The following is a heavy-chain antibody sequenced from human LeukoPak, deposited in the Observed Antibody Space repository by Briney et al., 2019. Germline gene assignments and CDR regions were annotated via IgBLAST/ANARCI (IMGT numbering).Heavy chain of an antibody. Sequence: PSETLSLTCAVYGGSFSGYYWSWIRQPPGKGLEWIGEINHSGSTNYNPSLKSRVTISVDTSKNQFSLKLSSVTAADTAVYYCAKCKRSDYDILTGSPLCYYYMDVWGKGTTVTISS. J-gene: IGHJ6*03. D-gene: IGHD3-9*01. V-gene: IGHV4-34*01. CDR1: GGSFSGYY. CDR2: INHSGST. CDR3: AKCKRSDYDILTGSPLCYYYMDV.